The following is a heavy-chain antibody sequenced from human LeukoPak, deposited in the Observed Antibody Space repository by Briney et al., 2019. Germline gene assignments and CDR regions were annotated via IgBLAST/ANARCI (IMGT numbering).Heavy chain of an antibody. CDR1: GGSISSGGYS. J-gene: IGHJ4*02. CDR3: ASSKYSSGWYFDY. V-gene: IGHV4-30-2*01. D-gene: IGHD6-19*01. Sequence: SETLSLTCAVSGGSISSGGYSWSWIRQPPGKGLEWIGYIYHCGSTYYNPSLKSRVTISVDRSKNQFSLKLSSVTAADTAVYYCASSKYSSGWYFDYWGQGTLVTVSS. CDR2: IYHCGST.